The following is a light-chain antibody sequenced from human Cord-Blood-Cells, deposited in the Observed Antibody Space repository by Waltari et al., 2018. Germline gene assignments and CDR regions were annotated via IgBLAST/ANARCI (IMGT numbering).Light chain of an antibody. V-gene: IGLV7-46*01. J-gene: IGLJ7*01. CDR2: DTS. Sequence: QAVVTQEPSLTVSPGGTVTLTCGSSTGAVTSGHYPYWFQQKPGHAPRTLIYDTSNKHYLAPARSSGSLLGGKAALTLSGAQPEDEAEYYCLLSYSGAAVFGGGTQLTVL. CDR3: LLSYSGAAV. CDR1: TGAVTSGHY.